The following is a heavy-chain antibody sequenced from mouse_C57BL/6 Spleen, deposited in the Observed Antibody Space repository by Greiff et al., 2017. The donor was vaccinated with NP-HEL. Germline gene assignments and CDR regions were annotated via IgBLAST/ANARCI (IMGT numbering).Heavy chain of an antibody. Sequence: EVKVVESGGGLVQPGGSLKLSCAASGFTFSDYGMAWVRQAPRKGPEWVAFISNLAYSIYYADTVTGRFTIPRENAKNTLYLEMSSLRSEDTAMYYCARQGYYGTAWFAYWGQGTLVTVSA. J-gene: IGHJ3*01. CDR1: GFTFSDYG. D-gene: IGHD2-1*01. CDR2: ISNLAYSI. V-gene: IGHV5-15*01. CDR3: ARQGYYGTAWFAY.